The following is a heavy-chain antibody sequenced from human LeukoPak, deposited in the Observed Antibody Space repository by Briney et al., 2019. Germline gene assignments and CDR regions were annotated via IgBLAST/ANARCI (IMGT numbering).Heavy chain of an antibody. D-gene: IGHD1-26*01. CDR2: ITNSGENT. CDR3: ARGGSYNDY. Sequence: GGSLRLSCEASGFSFPYGMSWVRQAPGEGLEWVSGITNSGENTYYADSVKGRFTISRDNSKNTLYLQMNSLRAEDTAVYYCARGGSYNDYWGQGTLVTVSS. V-gene: IGHV3-23*01. CDR1: GFSFPYG. J-gene: IGHJ4*02.